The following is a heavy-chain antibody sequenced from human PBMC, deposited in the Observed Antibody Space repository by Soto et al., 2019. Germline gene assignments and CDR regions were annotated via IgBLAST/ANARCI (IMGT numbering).Heavy chain of an antibody. V-gene: IGHV1-69*13. Sequence: SVKVSCKASGGSFNRHTISWARQAPGQGLEWMGGIIPIFGTANHAQKFQGRVTIIADESTSTVYMELSSLRSDDTAIYYCARGWGYDSTDYYYAYWGQGTLVTVSS. J-gene: IGHJ4*02. CDR1: GGSFNRHT. D-gene: IGHD3-22*01. CDR3: ARGWGYDSTDYYYAY. CDR2: IIPIFGTA.